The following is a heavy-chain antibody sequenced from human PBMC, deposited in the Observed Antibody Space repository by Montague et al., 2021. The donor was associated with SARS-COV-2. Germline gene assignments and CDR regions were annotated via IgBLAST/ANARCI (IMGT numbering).Heavy chain of an antibody. J-gene: IGHJ2*01. Sequence: TLSLTCTVSGGSISSGGYYWSWLRQHTGKGLEWIGYIYYSGSTYYNPSLKSRVTISVDTSKNQFSLKLRSVTAADTAVYYCARVRVVVVTAWRYFHLWGRGTLVTVSS. CDR2: IYYSGST. CDR3: ARVRVVVVTAWRYFHL. D-gene: IGHD2-21*02. V-gene: IGHV4-31*03. CDR1: GGSISSGGYY.